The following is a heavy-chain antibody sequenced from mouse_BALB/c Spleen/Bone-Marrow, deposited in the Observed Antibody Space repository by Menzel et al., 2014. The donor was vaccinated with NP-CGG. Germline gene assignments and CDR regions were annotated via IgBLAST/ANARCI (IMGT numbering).Heavy chain of an antibody. CDR1: GYTFTNYW. CDR3: ARGRTTVVSDY. Sequence: QVQLQQPGAEFVKPGASVKVSCKASGYTFTNYWMRWVKQRPGQGLEWIGEIEPSDSYTNYNQDFKGKATLTVDKSSSTAYMQLSSLTSEDSAVYYCARGRTTVVSDYWGQGTSLTVSS. CDR2: IEPSDSYT. J-gene: IGHJ2*02. V-gene: IGHV1-69*02. D-gene: IGHD1-1*01.